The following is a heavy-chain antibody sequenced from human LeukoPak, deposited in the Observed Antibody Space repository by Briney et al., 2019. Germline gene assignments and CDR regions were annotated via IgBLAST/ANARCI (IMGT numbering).Heavy chain of an antibody. D-gene: IGHD4-11*01. CDR3: ARENSNYWKIDYFDY. Sequence: PSETLSLTCTVSGDSISSSSYYWGWLRQPPGKGLEWIGSIYYSGTTNYNPSLKSRVTMSVDTSKNQFSLNLTSVTAADTAVYYCARENSNYWKIDYFDYWGQGTLDTVSS. V-gene: IGHV4-39*07. CDR1: GDSISSSSYY. CDR2: IYYSGTT. J-gene: IGHJ4*02.